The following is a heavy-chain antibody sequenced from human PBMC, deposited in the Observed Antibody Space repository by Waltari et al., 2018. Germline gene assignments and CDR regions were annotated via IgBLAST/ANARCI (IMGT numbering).Heavy chain of an antibody. V-gene: IGHV3-53*01. Sequence: EVQLVESGGGLIQPGGSLRLSCAASGFTVSSNYMSWVRQAPGKGLEWVSVSYSGGSTYYADSVKGRFTISRDNSKNTLYLQMNSLRAEDTAVYYGARDRKAYGMDVWGQGTTVTVSS. CDR2: SYSGGST. CDR3: ARDRKAYGMDV. J-gene: IGHJ6*02. CDR1: GFTVSSNY.